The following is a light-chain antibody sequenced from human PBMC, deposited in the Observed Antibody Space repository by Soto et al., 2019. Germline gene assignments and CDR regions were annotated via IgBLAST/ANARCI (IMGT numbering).Light chain of an antibody. J-gene: IGKJ4*01. CDR1: QSVSSSY. CDR3: QQYGSSPLT. V-gene: IGKV3-20*01. Sequence: EIVLTQSPGTLSLSPGERATLSCRASQSVSSSYLAWYQQKPGQATRLLIYGASSRATGITDRFSGSGSGKDLTLTISRLEPEDFAVYYCQQYGSSPLTFGGGTKVEIK. CDR2: GAS.